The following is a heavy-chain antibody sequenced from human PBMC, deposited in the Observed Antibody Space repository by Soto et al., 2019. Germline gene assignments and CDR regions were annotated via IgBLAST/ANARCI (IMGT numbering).Heavy chain of an antibody. CDR3: ASGGDSSGYYYYYGMDV. CDR2: ISAYNGNT. D-gene: IGHD3-22*01. J-gene: IGHJ6*02. CDR1: GYTFTSYG. V-gene: IGHV1-18*01. Sequence: ASVKVSCKASGYTFTSYGISWVRQAPGQGLEWMGWISAYNGNTNYAQKLQGRVTMTTDTSTSTAYMELRSLRSDDTAVYYCASGGDSSGYYYYYGMDVWGQGTTVTVAS.